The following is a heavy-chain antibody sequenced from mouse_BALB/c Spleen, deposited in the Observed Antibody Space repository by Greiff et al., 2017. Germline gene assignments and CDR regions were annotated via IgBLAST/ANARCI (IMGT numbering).Heavy chain of an antibody. CDR1: GYAFTNYL. CDR3: ARSYDAPPYYAMDY. Sequence: QVQLKESGAELVRPGTSVKVSCKASGYAFTNYLIEWVKQRPGQGLEWIGVINPGSGGTNYNEKFKGKATLTADKSSSTAYMQLSSLTSDDSAVYFCARSYDAPPYYAMDYWGQGTSVTVSS. D-gene: IGHD2-14*01. V-gene: IGHV1-54*03. CDR2: INPGSGGT. J-gene: IGHJ4*01.